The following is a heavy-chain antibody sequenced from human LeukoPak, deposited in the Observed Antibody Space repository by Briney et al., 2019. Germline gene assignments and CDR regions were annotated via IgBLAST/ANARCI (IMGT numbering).Heavy chain of an antibody. V-gene: IGHV4-30-4*08. Sequence: SETLSLTCTVSGGSIINSYYYWSWIRQPPGKGLEWIGYIYYSGGTYYNPFLKSRVSVSVDTSKNRFSLKLSAVTAADRAVYYCARVGGPDYDISGFRNWGQGTLVTVSS. CDR3: ARVGGPDYDISGFRN. CDR2: IYYSGGT. J-gene: IGHJ4*02. D-gene: IGHD3-22*01. CDR1: GGSIINSYYY.